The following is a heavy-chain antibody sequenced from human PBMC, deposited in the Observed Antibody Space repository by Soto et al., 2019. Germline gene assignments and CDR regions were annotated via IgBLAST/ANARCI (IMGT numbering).Heavy chain of an antibody. Sequence: VSLKVSCKASGYGFTGYDINWGRKATGQGLEWMGWMNPNSGNTGYAQKFQGRVTMTRNTSISTAYMELSSLRSEDTAVYYCARGLGSSGWYVYWGQGTLVTVPS. D-gene: IGHD6-19*01. CDR3: ARGLGSSGWYVY. CDR1: GYGFTGYD. V-gene: IGHV1-8*01. CDR2: MNPNSGNT. J-gene: IGHJ4*02.